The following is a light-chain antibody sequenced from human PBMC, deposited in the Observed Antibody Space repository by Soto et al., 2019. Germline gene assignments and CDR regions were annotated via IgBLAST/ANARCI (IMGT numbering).Light chain of an antibody. Sequence: EIVLTQSPGTLSLSPGERATLSCRASESVTRSHLACYQHKPGQAPRLLIYGPSSRATGIPDRFSGGGSGTDFTLTISRLEPEDFAVYYCQQCGNSPTFGEGTKVEIK. CDR1: ESVTRSH. J-gene: IGKJ1*01. CDR3: QQCGNSPT. CDR2: GPS. V-gene: IGKV3-20*01.